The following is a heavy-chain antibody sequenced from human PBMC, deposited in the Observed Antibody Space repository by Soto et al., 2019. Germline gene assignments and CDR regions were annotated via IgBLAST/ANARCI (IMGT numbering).Heavy chain of an antibody. CDR2: IYYRGST. V-gene: IGHV4-59*01. CDR3: ARSDRNSYGYYFDY. Sequence: SETLSLTCSVSGGSISNYYWSWIRQSPGKELEWIGYIYYRGSTNYSPSLKSRVTMSVDKSKNQFSLKLTSVTAADTAVYYCARSDRNSYGYYFDYWGQGTMVTVSS. CDR1: GGSISNYY. D-gene: IGHD5-18*01. J-gene: IGHJ4*02.